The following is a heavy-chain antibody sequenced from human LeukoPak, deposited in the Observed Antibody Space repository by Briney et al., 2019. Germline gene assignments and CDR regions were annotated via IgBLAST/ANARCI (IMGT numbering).Heavy chain of an antibody. CDR3: ARDLRAAPSSSDF. V-gene: IGHV1-18*01. CDR1: GFTFSNYG. D-gene: IGHD6-25*01. CDR2: ISAYTGST. J-gene: IGHJ4*02. Sequence: ASVKVSCKASGFTFSNYGFSWMRQAPGPGLEWMGWISAYTGSTKSSQTFQGRVTMTTDTSTSTVYMELRNLRSDDTAVSFCARDLRAAPSSSDFWGQGTLVTVSS.